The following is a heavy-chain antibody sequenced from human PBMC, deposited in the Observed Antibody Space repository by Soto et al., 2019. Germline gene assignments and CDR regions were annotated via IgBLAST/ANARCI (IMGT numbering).Heavy chain of an antibody. CDR2: ISYDGSNK. CDR1: GFTFSSYA. CDR3: ARHKRDLRFLEWSYYFDY. J-gene: IGHJ4*02. Sequence: QVQLVESGGGVVQPGRSLRLSCAASGFTFSSYAIHWVRQAPGKGLEWVALISYDGSNKYYADSVKGRFTISRDNSKNTLYLQMNGLRAEDTAVYYWARHKRDLRFLEWSYYFDYWGQGTLVTVSS. D-gene: IGHD3-3*01. V-gene: IGHV3-30-3*01.